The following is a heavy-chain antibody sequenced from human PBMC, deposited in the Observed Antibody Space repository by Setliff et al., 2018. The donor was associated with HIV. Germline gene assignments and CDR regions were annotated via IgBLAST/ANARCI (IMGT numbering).Heavy chain of an antibody. Sequence: PGGSLRLSCAASGFTFSRYAMTWVRQAPGKGLEWVSAISGSGIGSYYPDSVKGRFTISRDNSKNTLFLQMNSLTSEDTAIYYCASAFTTNYFYFNYWGQGTLVTVSS. CDR1: GFTFSRYA. V-gene: IGHV3-23*01. J-gene: IGHJ4*02. CDR2: ISGSGIGS. D-gene: IGHD3-3*02. CDR3: ASAFTTNYFYFNY.